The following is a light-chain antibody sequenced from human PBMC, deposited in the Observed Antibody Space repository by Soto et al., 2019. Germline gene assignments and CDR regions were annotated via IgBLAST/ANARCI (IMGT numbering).Light chain of an antibody. V-gene: IGLV1-51*02. CDR2: ENN. Sequence: SVLTQPPSVSAAPGQTVTISCSGSSSNIGNNYVSWYQQLPGTAPKLLIYENNKRPSGIPDRFSGSKSGTSATLGITGLQTGDEADYYCGTWDSSLSAGVFGGGTKLTVL. CDR1: SSNIGNNY. CDR3: GTWDSSLSAGV. J-gene: IGLJ2*01.